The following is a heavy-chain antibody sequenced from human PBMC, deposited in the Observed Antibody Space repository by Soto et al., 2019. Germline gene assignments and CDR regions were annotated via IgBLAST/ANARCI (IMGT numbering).Heavy chain of an antibody. CDR3: GRVQWGEYPGSDFDY. J-gene: IGHJ4*02. D-gene: IGHD6-19*01. Sequence: QVQLVQSGAEVKKPGASVKVSCKASGYPFTSYDITWVRQATGQGLEWMGWMNPNSGNTGYAQKFQGRVTMTWNTSRSTAYMELSSLRSEDTAVYYRGRVQWGEYPGSDFDYLGQGTLVTVSS. CDR1: GYPFTSYD. CDR2: MNPNSGNT. V-gene: IGHV1-8*01.